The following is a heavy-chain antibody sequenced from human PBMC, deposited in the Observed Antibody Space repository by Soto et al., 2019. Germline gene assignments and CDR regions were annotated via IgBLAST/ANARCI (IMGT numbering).Heavy chain of an antibody. CDR1: GGSISSGGYY. J-gene: IGHJ4*02. V-gene: IGHV4-31*03. Sequence: SETLSLTCTVSGGSISSGGYYWSWIRQPPGKGLEWIGYIYYSGSTYYNPSLKSRVTISVDTSKNQFSLKLSSVTAADTAVYYCARADYYDSSGYFDYWGQGTLVTVSS. CDR2: IYYSGST. D-gene: IGHD3-22*01. CDR3: ARADYYDSSGYFDY.